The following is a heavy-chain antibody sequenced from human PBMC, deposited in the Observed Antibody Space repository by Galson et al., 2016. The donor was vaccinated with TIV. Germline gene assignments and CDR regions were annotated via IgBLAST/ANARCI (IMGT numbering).Heavy chain of an antibody. D-gene: IGHD3-3*01. J-gene: IGHJ6*02. V-gene: IGHV5-10-1*01. CDR1: GYSFSTYW. Sequence: VKKPGESLRISCEGSGYSFSTYWISWVRQMPGKGLEWMGKIDPRDSYTNYSPSFQGHVSIAIDKSIRTAYLQWSSLKASDTATYYCARDRSVIFGVDEYNSGMDVWGQGTTVTVSS. CDR2: IDPRDSYT. CDR3: ARDRSVIFGVDEYNSGMDV.